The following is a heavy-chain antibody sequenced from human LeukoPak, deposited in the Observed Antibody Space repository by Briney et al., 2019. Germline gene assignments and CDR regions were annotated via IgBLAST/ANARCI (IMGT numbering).Heavy chain of an antibody. V-gene: IGHV1-69*05. CDR3: ARDPTIIGPHDAFDI. J-gene: IGHJ3*02. CDR2: IIPIFGTA. CDR1: GGTFSSYA. D-gene: IGHD1-20*01. Sequence: SVKVSCKASGGTFSSYAISWVRRAPGQGLEWMGGIIPIFGTANYAQKFQGRVTITTDESTSTAYMELSSLRSEDTAVYYCARDPTIIGPHDAFDIWGQGTMVTVSS.